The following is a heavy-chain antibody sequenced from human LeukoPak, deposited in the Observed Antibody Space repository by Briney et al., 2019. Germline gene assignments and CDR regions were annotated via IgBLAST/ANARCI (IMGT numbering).Heavy chain of an antibody. Sequence: ASVKVSRKASGYTFTGYYMHWVRQAPGQGLEWMGWINPNSGGTNYAQKFQGRVTMTRDTSISTAYMELSRLRSDDTAVYYCARAGLRYFDWLDYWGQGTLVTVSS. CDR1: GYTFTGYY. J-gene: IGHJ4*02. V-gene: IGHV1-2*02. D-gene: IGHD3-9*01. CDR2: INPNSGGT. CDR3: ARAGLRYFDWLDY.